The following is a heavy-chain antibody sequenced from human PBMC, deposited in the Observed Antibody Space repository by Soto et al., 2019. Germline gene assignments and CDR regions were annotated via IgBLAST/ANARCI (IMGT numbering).Heavy chain of an antibody. Sequence: GGSLRLSCAASGFIFSSYTLGWVRQAPGKGLEWVSSITAGSTIYYADSVKGRFTISRNNAKNSLYLQLDSLRDEDTAVYYCAKIRSGGHFDCWGQGTLVTV. J-gene: IGHJ4*02. CDR1: GFIFSSYT. CDR3: AKIRSGGHFDC. CDR2: ITAGSTI. V-gene: IGHV3-48*02. D-gene: IGHD2-15*01.